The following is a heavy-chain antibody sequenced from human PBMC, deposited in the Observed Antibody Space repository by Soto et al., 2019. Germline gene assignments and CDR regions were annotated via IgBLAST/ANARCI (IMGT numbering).Heavy chain of an antibody. D-gene: IGHD2-21*01. Sequence: ASVKVSCKASGGTFSSYAISWVRQAPGQGLEWMGGIIPIFGTANYAQKFQGRVTITADESTSTAYMELSSLRSEDTAVYYCARYSSPDYYYYYVIDFWGQGTTVTGSS. CDR2: IIPIFGTA. CDR3: ARYSSPDYYYYYVIDF. CDR1: GGTFSSYA. J-gene: IGHJ6*02. V-gene: IGHV1-69*13.